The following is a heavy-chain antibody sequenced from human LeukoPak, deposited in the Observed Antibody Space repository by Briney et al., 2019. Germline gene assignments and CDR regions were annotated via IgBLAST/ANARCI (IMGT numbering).Heavy chain of an antibody. CDR2: IYYSGST. V-gene: IGHV4-59*01. D-gene: IGHD4-11*01. CDR3: ARVSGATITTYYGIDV. Sequence: SETLSLTCTVSGGSISGYYWTWIRQPPGKGLEWIGNIYYSGSTKYNPSLKSRVTISIDTSKNKFSLRLSSVTAVDTAVYFCARVSGATITTYYGIDVWGQGTTVTVS. CDR1: GGSISGYY. J-gene: IGHJ6*02.